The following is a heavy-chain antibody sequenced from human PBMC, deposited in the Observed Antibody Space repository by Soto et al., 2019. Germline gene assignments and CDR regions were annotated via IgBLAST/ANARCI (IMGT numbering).Heavy chain of an antibody. CDR1: GASITTGDHF. CDR3: ARGRGYGYGVDY. V-gene: IGHV4-30-4*01. J-gene: IGHJ4*02. CDR2: RYYSGTA. Sequence: SETLSLTCTVSGASITTGDHFWSWLRQPPGKALESIGYRYYSGTAYYSPSLKSRISISVDSSMNQFSLHLSSVTTADTAVYYCARGRGYGYGVDYWGQGTLVTVS. D-gene: IGHD5-12*01.